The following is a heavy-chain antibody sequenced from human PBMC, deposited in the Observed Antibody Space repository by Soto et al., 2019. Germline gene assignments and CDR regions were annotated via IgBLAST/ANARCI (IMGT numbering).Heavy chain of an antibody. D-gene: IGHD3-16*01. Sequence: SETLSLTCAVYGGSFSGYYWSWIRQPPGKGLEWIGEINHSGSTNYNPSLKSRVTISVDTSKNQFSLKLSSVTAADTAVYYCARGLSGGVSYYYYMDVWGKGTTVTVSS. CDR2: INHSGST. CDR3: ARGLSGGVSYYYYMDV. CDR1: GGSFSGYY. V-gene: IGHV4-34*01. J-gene: IGHJ6*03.